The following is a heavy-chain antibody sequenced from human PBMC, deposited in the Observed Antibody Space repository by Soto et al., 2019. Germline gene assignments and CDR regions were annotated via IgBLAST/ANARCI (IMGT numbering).Heavy chain of an antibody. V-gene: IGHV4-59*01. J-gene: IGHJ5*02. CDR1: GGSISSYC. D-gene: IGHD3-3*01. CDR2: TYYSGST. Sequence: PXGTLSLTCTVSGGSISSYCWSWIRQPPGKGLEWIGYTYYSGSTNYNPSLKSRVTISVDTSKNQFSLKLSSVTAADTAVYYCARGLVWSGSNWFDPWGQGTLVTVSS. CDR3: ARGLVWSGSNWFDP.